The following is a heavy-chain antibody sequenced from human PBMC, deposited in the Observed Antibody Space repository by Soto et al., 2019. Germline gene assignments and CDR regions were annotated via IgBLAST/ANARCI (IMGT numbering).Heavy chain of an antibody. CDR3: AKAGAGIAALRGYFDY. CDR2: ISGSGGST. J-gene: IGHJ4*02. CDR1: GFTFSSYA. V-gene: IGHV3-23*01. Sequence: EVQLLESGGGLVQPGGSLRLSCAASGFTFSSYAMSRVRQAPGKGLEWVSGISGSGGSTYYADSVKGRFTISRDNSKNTLYLQMNSLRAEDTAVYYCAKAGAGIAALRGYFDYWGQGTLVTVSS. D-gene: IGHD6-6*01.